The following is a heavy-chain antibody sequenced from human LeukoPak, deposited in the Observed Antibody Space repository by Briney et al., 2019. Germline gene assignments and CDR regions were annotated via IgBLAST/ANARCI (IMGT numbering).Heavy chain of an antibody. Sequence: SQTLSHTCTVSGGSISSGSYYWHWIRRPAGEGLEWIGRIYTSGSTNYNPSLKSRVTISVDTSKNQFSLKLSTVTAADTAVYYCARDRRKGEAFDIWGQGTMVTVSS. CDR2: IYTSGST. V-gene: IGHV4-61*02. CDR3: ARDRRKGEAFDI. D-gene: IGHD3-16*01. CDR1: GGSISSGSYY. J-gene: IGHJ3*02.